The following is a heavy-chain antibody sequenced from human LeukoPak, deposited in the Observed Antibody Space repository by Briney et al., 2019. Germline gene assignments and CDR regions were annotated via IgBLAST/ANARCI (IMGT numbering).Heavy chain of an antibody. CDR2: IYYSGST. D-gene: IGHD2-2*01. J-gene: IGHJ4*02. Sequence: SETLSLTCTVSGGSISSYYWSWIRQPPGKGLEWIGYIYYSGSTNYNPSLKSRVTISVDTSKNQFSLKLSSVTAADTAVYYCARGIAGSSRGGIDSWGQGTLVNVSS. V-gene: IGHV4-59*01. CDR3: ARGIAGSSRGGIDS. CDR1: GGSISSYY.